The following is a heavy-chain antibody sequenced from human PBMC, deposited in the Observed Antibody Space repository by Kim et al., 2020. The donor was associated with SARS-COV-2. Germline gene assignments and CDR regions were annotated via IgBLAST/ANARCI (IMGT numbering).Heavy chain of an antibody. D-gene: IGHD1-26*01. CDR1: GGTFSSYA. CDR2: IIPIFGTA. J-gene: IGHJ6*02. Sequence: SVKVSCKASGGTFSSYAISWVRQAPGQGLEWMGGIIPIFGTANYAQKFQGRVTITADESTSTAYMELSSLRSEDTAVYYCASAYTYYSGSYYPHGMDVWGQGTTVTVSS. V-gene: IGHV1-69*13. CDR3: ASAYTYYSGSYYPHGMDV.